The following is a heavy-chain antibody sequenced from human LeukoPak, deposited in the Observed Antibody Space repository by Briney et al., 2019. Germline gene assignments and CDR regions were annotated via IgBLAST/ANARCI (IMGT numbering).Heavy chain of an antibody. CDR1: GGSFSSYY. V-gene: IGHV4-34*01. D-gene: IGHD6-13*01. CDR2: INHSGST. Sequence: SETLSLTCAVYGGSFSSYYWSWIRQPPGKGLEWIGEINHSGSTNYNPSLKSRVTISVDTSKNQFSLKLSSVTAADTAVYYCARGPTPGIAAAGTPNFDYWGQGTLVTVSS. CDR3: ARGPTPGIAAAGTPNFDY. J-gene: IGHJ4*02.